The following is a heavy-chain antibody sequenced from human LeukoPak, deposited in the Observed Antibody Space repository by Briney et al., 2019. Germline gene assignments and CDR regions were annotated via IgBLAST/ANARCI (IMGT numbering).Heavy chain of an antibody. V-gene: IGHV5-51*01. CDR1: GYNFANYW. Sequence: GESLKISCKGSGYNFANYWIGWVRQIPGKGLEWMGTIYPGNSDTRYSPSFQGQVTISADKSISTAHLQWSSLKASDTAMYYCILAADGFDYWGQGTLVTVSS. J-gene: IGHJ4*02. CDR2: IYPGNSDT. D-gene: IGHD6-13*01. CDR3: ILAADGFDY.